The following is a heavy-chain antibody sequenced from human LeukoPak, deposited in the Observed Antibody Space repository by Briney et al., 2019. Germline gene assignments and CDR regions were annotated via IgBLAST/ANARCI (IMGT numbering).Heavy chain of an antibody. CDR1: GYTFTSYD. J-gene: IGHJ5*02. CDR3: ASGTYSSSSGYWFDP. CDR2: MNPNSGNT. V-gene: IGHV1-8*01. D-gene: IGHD6-6*01. Sequence: ASVKVSCKASGYTFTSYDINWVRQATGQGLEWMGWMNPNSGNTGYAQKFQGRVTMTRNTSISTAYMELSSLKSEDTAVYYCASGTYSSSSGYWFDPWGQGTLVTVSS.